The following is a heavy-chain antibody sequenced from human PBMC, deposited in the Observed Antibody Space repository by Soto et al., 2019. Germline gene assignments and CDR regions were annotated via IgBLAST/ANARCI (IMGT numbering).Heavy chain of an antibody. Sequence: QVQLVQSGAEVKKPGSSVKVSCKASGGTFSSYTISWVRQAPGQGLEWMGRIIPILGIANYAQKFQGRVTITAAKSTRTAYMELSSLRSDDTAVYYCARDAPYWSSTSCYASFDYWGQGTLVTVSA. CDR1: GGTFSSYT. J-gene: IGHJ4*02. D-gene: IGHD2-2*01. CDR2: IIPILGIA. V-gene: IGHV1-69*08. CDR3: ARDAPYWSSTSCYASFDY.